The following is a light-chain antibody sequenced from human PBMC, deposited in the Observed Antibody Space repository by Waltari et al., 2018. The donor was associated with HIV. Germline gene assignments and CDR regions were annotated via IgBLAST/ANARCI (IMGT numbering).Light chain of an antibody. CDR3: AAWDDSLPGYV. CDR2: EVT. V-gene: IGLV2-23*02. J-gene: IGLJ1*01. Sequence: QSALTQPASVSGSPGQSITIPCTGTSSDVGASNLVSWYQQHPGKAPKLMIFEVTKRPSGVSDRFSGSRSGNTASLTISGLQAEDEADYYCAAWDDSLPGYVFGSGTKVTVL. CDR1: SSDVGASNL.